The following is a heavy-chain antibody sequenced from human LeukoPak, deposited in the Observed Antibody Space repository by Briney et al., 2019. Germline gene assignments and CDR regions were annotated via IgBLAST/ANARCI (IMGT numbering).Heavy chain of an antibody. J-gene: IGHJ4*02. CDR2: ISSSSSTI. CDR3: ARGTLVTPFDY. D-gene: IGHD2-21*02. V-gene: IGHV3-48*04. CDR1: GFTFSSYS. Sequence: GGSLRLSCAASGFTFSSYSMNWVRQAPGKGLEWVSYISSSSSTIYYADSVKGRFTISRDNAKNSLYLQMNSLRAEDTAVYYCARGTLVTPFDYWGQGTLVTVSS.